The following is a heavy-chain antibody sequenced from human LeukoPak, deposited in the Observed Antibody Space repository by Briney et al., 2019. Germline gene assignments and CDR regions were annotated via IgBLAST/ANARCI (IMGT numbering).Heavy chain of an antibody. J-gene: IGHJ3*02. Sequence: GASVKVSCKASGYTFTTYYMHWVRQAPGQGLEWMGITNPSGGSTRYAQKFQGRVTMTRDMSTSTVYMELSSLRPEDTAVYYCARDLRTIAVAGIGAFDIWGQGTMVTVSS. CDR1: GYTFTTYY. CDR3: ARDLRTIAVAGIGAFDI. CDR2: TNPSGGST. D-gene: IGHD6-19*01. V-gene: IGHV1-46*01.